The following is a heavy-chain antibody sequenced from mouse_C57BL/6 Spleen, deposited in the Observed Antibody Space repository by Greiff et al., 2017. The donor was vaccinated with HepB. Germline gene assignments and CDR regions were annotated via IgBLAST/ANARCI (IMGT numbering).Heavy chain of an antibody. CDR2: IYPGSGST. V-gene: IGHV1-55*01. J-gene: IGHJ2*01. CDR1: GYTFTSYW. D-gene: IGHD1-1*01. CDR3: ARETFITTVVEGY. Sequence: QVQLQQPGAELVKPGASVKMSCKASGYTFTSYWITWVKQRPGQGLEWIGDIYPGSGSTNYNEKFKSKATLTVDTSSSTAYMQLGSLTSEDSAVYYCARETFITTVVEGYWGQGTTLTVSS.